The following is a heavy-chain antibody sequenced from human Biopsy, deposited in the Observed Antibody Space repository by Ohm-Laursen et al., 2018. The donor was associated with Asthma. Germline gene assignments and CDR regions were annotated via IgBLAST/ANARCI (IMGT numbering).Heavy chain of an antibody. Sequence: GSLRLSCADSGFAASRDHMFWVRQAPGKGLEWVSVIYSGGTSHTADSVRGRFTISRDYSKNTLYLQMRSLRAEDTAVYYCARGDSSNWSHYYFYYWGQGTLVTVAS. CDR2: IYSGGTS. CDR1: GFAASRDH. J-gene: IGHJ4*02. CDR3: ARGDSSNWSHYYFYY. D-gene: IGHD3-22*01. V-gene: IGHV3-53*01.